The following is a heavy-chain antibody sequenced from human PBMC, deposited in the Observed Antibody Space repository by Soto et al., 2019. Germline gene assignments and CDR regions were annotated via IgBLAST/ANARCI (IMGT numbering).Heavy chain of an antibody. CDR1: GFTFSGDW. CDR2: ISPDGTTT. Sequence: QLGGSLRLSCVASGFTFSGDWMHWVRQVPGKGLVWVSRISPDGTTTYYADSVKGRFTISRDNAKNTLYLQMNGLRADDTAVYYCSRGRSPYYGYFDPWGPGTLVTVSS. D-gene: IGHD3-3*01. V-gene: IGHV3-74*01. J-gene: IGHJ5*02. CDR3: SRGRSPYYGYFDP.